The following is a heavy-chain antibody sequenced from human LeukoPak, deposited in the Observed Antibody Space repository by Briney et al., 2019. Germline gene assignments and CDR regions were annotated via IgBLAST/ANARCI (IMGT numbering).Heavy chain of an antibody. Sequence: GGSLRLSCTASGFTFGDYLMSWFRQAPGKGLEWIGFISGGTTEYAASVKGRFTISRDDSTSIAYLQMNSLRTEDRAVYYCSRGSGWLSVYWGQGTLVTVSS. CDR3: SRGSGWLSVY. J-gene: IGHJ4*02. D-gene: IGHD6-19*01. CDR1: GFTFGDYL. CDR2: ISGGTT. V-gene: IGHV3-49*03.